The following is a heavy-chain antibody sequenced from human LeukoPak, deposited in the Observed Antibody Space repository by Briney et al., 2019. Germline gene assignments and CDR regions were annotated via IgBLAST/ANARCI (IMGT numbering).Heavy chain of an antibody. J-gene: IGHJ4*02. CDR2: ISSSSTDI. D-gene: IGHD3-3*01. Sequence: PGGSLRLSCAASGFTFGTYSMNWVRQAPGKGLEWVSSISSSSTDIYYGDSVKGRFTISRDNAKNSLYLQVNSLRAEDTAVYYCARAGKLRFLERRNNYFDYWGQGTLVTVSS. CDR3: ARAGKLRFLERRNNYFDY. V-gene: IGHV3-21*01. CDR1: GFTFGTYS.